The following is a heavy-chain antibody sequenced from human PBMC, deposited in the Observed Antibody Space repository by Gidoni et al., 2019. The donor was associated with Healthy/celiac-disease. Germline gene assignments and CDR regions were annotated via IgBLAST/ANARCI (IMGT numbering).Heavy chain of an antibody. D-gene: IGHD3-10*01. CDR1: GGTFSSYA. CDR3: AVVFGGSGYSHYFDY. J-gene: IGHJ4*02. CDR2: IIPIYGTA. Sequence: QVQLVQSGAEVKKPWSSVKVTRKASGGTFSSYATSWVGQAPGQGLEWMGGIIPIYGTANYAQKFQVRVTITADESTSTAYMELSSLRSEDTAVYYCAVVFGGSGYSHYFDYWGQGTLVTVSS. V-gene: IGHV1-69*19.